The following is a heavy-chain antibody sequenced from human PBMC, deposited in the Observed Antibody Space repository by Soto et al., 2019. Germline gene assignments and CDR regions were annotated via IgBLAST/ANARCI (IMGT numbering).Heavy chain of an antibody. J-gene: IGHJ4*02. CDR1: GGCMNIRGYD. CDR2: IYYSGST. Sequence: PSERLALGCAVCGGCMNIRGYDGGWIRQPPGKGLEWIGSIYYSGSTYYNPSLKSRVTISVDTSKNQFSLKLSSVTAADTAVYYCARHSAAFWSRYYVSAHYFDYRGQGTLVTVSS. CDR3: ARHSAAFWSRYYVSAHYFDY. V-gene: IGHV4-39*01. D-gene: IGHD3-3*01.